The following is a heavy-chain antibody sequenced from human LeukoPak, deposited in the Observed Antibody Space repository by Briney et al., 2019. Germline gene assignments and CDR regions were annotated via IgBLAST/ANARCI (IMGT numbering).Heavy chain of an antibody. CDR3: ARDCYGSGRGGFDY. Sequence: GASVKVSCKASGYTFTSYGISWVRQAPGQGLEWMGWISAYNGNTNYAQKLQGRVTMTTDTSTSTAYMELRSLRSDDTAVYYCARDCYGSGRGGFDYWGQGTLVTVSS. V-gene: IGHV1-18*01. J-gene: IGHJ4*02. CDR2: ISAYNGNT. D-gene: IGHD3-10*01. CDR1: GYTFTSYG.